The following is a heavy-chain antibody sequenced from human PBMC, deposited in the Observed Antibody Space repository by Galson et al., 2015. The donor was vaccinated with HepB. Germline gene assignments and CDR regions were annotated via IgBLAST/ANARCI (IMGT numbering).Heavy chain of an antibody. V-gene: IGHV4-38-2*02. D-gene: IGHD5-18*01. CDR2: IYHSGST. Sequence: ETLSLTCTVSGYSISSGYYWGWIRQPPGKGLEWIGSIYHSGSTYYNPSLKSRVTISVDTSKNQFSLKLSSVTAADTAVYYCARVPRGTPAMVLNWGQGTLVTVSS. CDR3: ARVPRGTPAMVLN. CDR1: GYSISSGYY. J-gene: IGHJ4*02.